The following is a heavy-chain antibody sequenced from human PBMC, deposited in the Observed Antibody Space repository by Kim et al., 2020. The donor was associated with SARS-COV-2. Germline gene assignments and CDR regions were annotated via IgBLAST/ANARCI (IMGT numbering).Heavy chain of an antibody. V-gene: IGHV3-23*01. CDR3: AKGGPGPYCGGDCYSFGY. Sequence: GRFTISRDNSKNMLYLQMNSLRAEDTAVYYCAKGGPGPYCGGDCYSFGYWGQGTLVTVSS. D-gene: IGHD2-21*01. J-gene: IGHJ4*02.